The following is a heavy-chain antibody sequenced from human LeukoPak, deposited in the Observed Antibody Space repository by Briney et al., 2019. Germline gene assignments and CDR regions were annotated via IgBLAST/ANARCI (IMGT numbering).Heavy chain of an antibody. V-gene: IGHV3-7*01. CDR2: IKQDGSDK. CDR1: GFTFTKFW. J-gene: IGHJ4*02. D-gene: IGHD1-14*01. CDR3: AREVWGPEY. Sequence: GGSLRLSCAASGFTFTKFWMTWVRQAPGKGLEWVGNIKQDGSDKNYMDSVKGRFTISRDNTKNSVYLQMSSLRAEDTAVYYCAREVWGPEYWGQGTLVTVSS.